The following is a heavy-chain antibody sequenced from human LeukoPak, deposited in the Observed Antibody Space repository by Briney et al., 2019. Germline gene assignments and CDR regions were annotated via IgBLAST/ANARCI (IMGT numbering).Heavy chain of an antibody. CDR2: ISGSGGST. CDR1: GFTFSSYA. CDR3: ANIAVNKNYNFDY. J-gene: IGHJ4*02. Sequence: GGSLRLSCAASGFTFSSYAMSWVRQPPGKGLEWVSVISGSGGSTNYADSVKGRFTISRDNSKNTLYPQMNSLRAEDTAVYYCANIAVNKNYNFDYWGQGTLVTASS. V-gene: IGHV3-23*01. D-gene: IGHD6-19*01.